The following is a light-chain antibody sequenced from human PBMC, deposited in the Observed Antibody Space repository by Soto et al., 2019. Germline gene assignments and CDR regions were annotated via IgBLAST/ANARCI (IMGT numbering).Light chain of an antibody. CDR1: SGHSSYA. CDR3: QTWGTGIQV. J-gene: IGLJ3*02. CDR2: LNSDGSH. V-gene: IGLV4-69*01. Sequence: QLVLTQSPSASASLGASVKLTCTLSSGHSSYAIAWHQQQPEKGPRYLMKLNSDGSHSKGDGIPDRFSGSSSGAERYLTXXXXXXXXXAXYYCQTWGTGIQVFGGGTKLTV.